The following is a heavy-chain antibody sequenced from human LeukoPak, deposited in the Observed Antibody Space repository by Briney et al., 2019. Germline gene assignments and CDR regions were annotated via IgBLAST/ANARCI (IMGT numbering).Heavy chain of an antibody. CDR3: ARHAVLYSYGSGAHY. D-gene: IGHD5-18*01. V-gene: IGHV4-59*08. Sequence: SETLSLTCTVSGGSISNYYWSCIRQPPGKGLEWIGHIYYSGSTTYNPSLKSRVTISLDTSKNQFSLKLSSVTAADTAVYYCARHAVLYSYGSGAHYWGQGTLVTVSS. CDR2: IYYSGST. CDR1: GGSISNYY. J-gene: IGHJ4*02.